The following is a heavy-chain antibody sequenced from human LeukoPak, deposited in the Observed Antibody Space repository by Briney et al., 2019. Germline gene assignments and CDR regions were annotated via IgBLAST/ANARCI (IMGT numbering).Heavy chain of an antibody. D-gene: IGHD3-10*01. CDR1: GASLSGYQ. CDR2: IKAGGGT. V-gene: IGHV4-34*01. CDR3: ASERNFKVRGVIKSYYYYYYMDV. J-gene: IGHJ6*03. Sequence: PSETLSLTCAVYGASLSGYQWSWIRQPPGKGLEWIGEIKAGGGTNYNPSLKSRVTISADTSKNQSSLSLSYVTAADTAIYYCASERNFKVRGVIKSYYYYYYMDVWGKGTPVTVSS.